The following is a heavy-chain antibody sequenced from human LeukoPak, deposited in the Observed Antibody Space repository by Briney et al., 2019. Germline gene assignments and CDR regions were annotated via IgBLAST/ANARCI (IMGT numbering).Heavy chain of an antibody. CDR2: IYYSGST. CDR1: GGSISSSSYY. J-gene: IGHJ4*02. D-gene: IGHD6-19*01. CDR3: ASGAGYSSGWYGDDY. Sequence: SETLSLTCTVSGGSISSSSYYWGWIRQPPGKGLEWIGSIYYSGSTYYNPSLKSRATISVDTSKNQFSLKLSSVTAADTAVYYCASGAGYSSGWYGDDYWGQGTLVTVSS. V-gene: IGHV4-39*01.